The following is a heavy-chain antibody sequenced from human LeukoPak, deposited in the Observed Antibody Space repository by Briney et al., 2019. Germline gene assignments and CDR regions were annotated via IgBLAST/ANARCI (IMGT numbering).Heavy chain of an antibody. CDR1: GFTVSSNY. CDR2: IYNGGST. V-gene: IGHV3-66*01. J-gene: IGHJ6*02. CDR3: ARSKPPAVKDYYGLDV. Sequence: GGSLRLSCAASGFTVSSNYMNWVRQAPGRGLEWVSVIYNGGSTYYVDSVKGRFTISRDTSKNTLYLLMNSLRAEDTAVYFCARSKPPAVKDYYGLDVWGQGTTVTVAS. D-gene: IGHD6-13*01.